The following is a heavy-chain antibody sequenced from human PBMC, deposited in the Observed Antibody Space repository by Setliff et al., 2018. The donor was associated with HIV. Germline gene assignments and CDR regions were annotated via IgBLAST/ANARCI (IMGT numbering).Heavy chain of an antibody. J-gene: IGHJ3*02. D-gene: IGHD3-3*01. V-gene: IGHV3-23*01. CDR2: IGPVGTST. Sequence: GGSLRLSCAASGFTFSSYAMSWVRQAPGKGLEWVSAIGPVGTSTYYADSVKGRFSISRDNAKNSLYLQLNSLRAEDTAAYYCARGSRFFGWLSLNDGFDIWGQGTVVTVSS. CDR3: ARGSRFFGWLSLNDGFDI. CDR1: GFTFSSYA.